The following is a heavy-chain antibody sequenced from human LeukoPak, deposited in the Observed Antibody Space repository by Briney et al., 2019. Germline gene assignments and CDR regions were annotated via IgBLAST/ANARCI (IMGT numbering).Heavy chain of an antibody. J-gene: IGHJ4*02. CDR3: AREISGYDDYYFDY. Sequence: PGRSLRLSCAASGFTFSSYAMHWVRQAPGKGLEWVAVISYDGSNKYYADSVKGRFTISRDNSKNTLYLQMNSLRAEDTAVYHCAREISGYDDYYFDYWGQGTLVTVSS. CDR2: ISYDGSNK. V-gene: IGHV3-30*04. CDR1: GFTFSSYA. D-gene: IGHD5-12*01.